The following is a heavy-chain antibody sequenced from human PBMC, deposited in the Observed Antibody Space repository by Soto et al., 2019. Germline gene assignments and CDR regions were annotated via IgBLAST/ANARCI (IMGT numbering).Heavy chain of an antibody. CDR3: ARDYCSGTTCYELDY. Sequence: GESLKISCKGSGYSFTSYWISWVRQMPGKGLEWMGRIDPSDSYTNYSPSFQGHVTISADKSITTAYLQWSSLKASDTAMYYCARDYCSGTTCYELDYWGQGTQVTV. D-gene: IGHD2-2*01. V-gene: IGHV5-10-1*01. CDR2: IDPSDSYT. J-gene: IGHJ4*02. CDR1: GYSFTSYW.